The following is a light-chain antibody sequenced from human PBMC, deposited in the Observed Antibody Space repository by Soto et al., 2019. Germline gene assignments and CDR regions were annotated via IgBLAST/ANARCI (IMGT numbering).Light chain of an antibody. CDR1: QSISSW. Sequence: DIQMTQSPSTLSASVGDRVTITCRASQSISSWLAWYQQKQGKAPKLLIYKATILQSGVPSRFGGSGSGTELTITISSLQPDDFDTYYCQQYNSFSGTFGQGTKVDIK. V-gene: IGKV1-5*03. CDR2: KAT. J-gene: IGKJ1*01. CDR3: QQYNSFSGT.